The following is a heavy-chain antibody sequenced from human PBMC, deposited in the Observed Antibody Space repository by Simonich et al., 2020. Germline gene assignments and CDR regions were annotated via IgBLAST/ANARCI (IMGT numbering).Heavy chain of an antibody. CDR1: GFTFSSYW. V-gene: IGHV3-7*01. CDR2: IKQDGSEK. J-gene: IGHJ4*02. CDR3: ARDREVYGSGSYYNY. Sequence: EVQLVESGGGLVQPGGSLRLSCAASGFTFSSYWMSWVRQATGKGLEWVANIKQDGSEKYYVDSVNGQFTISRDNAKNSLYLQMNSLRAEDTAVYYCARDREVYGSGSYYNYWGQGTLVTVSS. D-gene: IGHD3-10*01.